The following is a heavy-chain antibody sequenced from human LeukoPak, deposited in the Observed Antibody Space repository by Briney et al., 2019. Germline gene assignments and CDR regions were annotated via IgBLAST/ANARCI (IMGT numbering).Heavy chain of an antibody. D-gene: IGHD1-1*01. CDR3: ARGGTTFEH. V-gene: IGHV3-7*01. CDR2: IKYDGSEK. CDR1: GFTFSNYW. J-gene: IGHJ4*02. Sequence: PGGSLRLSCVASGFTFSNYWMHWVRQAPGKGLEWVANIKYDGSEKYYVDSVKGRFTISRDNAKNSLYLQMNSLRAEDTAVYYCARGGTTFEHWGQGTLVTVSS.